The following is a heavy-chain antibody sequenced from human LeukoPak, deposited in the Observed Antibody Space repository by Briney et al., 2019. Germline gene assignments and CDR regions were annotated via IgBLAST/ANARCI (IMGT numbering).Heavy chain of an antibody. CDR2: VNYNGYA. D-gene: IGHD1-26*01. V-gene: IGHV4-39*01. Sequence: SETLSLTCTVSGGSISNTYYYWGWIRQPPGTGLEYIGSVNYNGYAFYNPSLKSRVTISVDTSKNQFSLKLSSVTAADTAVYYCASPGGVGARYYFDYWGQGTLVTVSS. CDR1: GGSISNTYYY. CDR3: ASPGGVGARYYFDY. J-gene: IGHJ4*02.